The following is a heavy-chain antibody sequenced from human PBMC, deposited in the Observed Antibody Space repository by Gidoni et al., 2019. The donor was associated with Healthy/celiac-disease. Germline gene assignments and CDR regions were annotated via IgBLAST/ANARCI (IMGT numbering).Heavy chain of an antibody. J-gene: IGHJ6*03. V-gene: IGHV3-53*02. CDR3: AREKGKEAAAGHYYYYYMDV. CDR2: IFSGGST. D-gene: IGHD6-13*01. Sequence: EVQLVETGGGLIQPGGSLRRSCAASGFTVSSNYMSWVRQAPGKGLEWVSVIFSGGSTYYADSVKGRFTISRDNSKNTLYLQMNSLRAEDTAVYYCAREKGKEAAAGHYYYYYMDVWGKGTTVTVSS. CDR1: GFTVSSNY.